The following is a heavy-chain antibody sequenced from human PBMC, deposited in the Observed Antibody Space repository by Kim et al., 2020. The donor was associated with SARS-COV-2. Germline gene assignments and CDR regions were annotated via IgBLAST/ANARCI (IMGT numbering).Heavy chain of an antibody. V-gene: IGHV3-74*01. Sequence: GGSLRLSCAASGFTFSTYWMHWVRQVPGKGPVWASRINGDGRLLTYADIVEGRFTISRDNAKNTVYLQMNSLRVEDTAVYYCARGTGDGYWGQGTLVTVS. CDR1: GFTFSTYW. J-gene: IGHJ4*02. D-gene: IGHD2-21*01. CDR3: ARGTGDGY. CDR2: INGDGRLL.